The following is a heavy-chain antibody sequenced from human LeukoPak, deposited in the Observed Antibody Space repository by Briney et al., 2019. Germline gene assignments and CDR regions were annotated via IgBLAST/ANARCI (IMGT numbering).Heavy chain of an antibody. CDR2: IYPGDSDT. CDR3: ARQHSTSWHSDY. J-gene: IGHJ4*02. D-gene: IGHD6-13*01. CDR1: GYSFTSYW. V-gene: IGHV5-51*01. Sequence: KISCKGSGYSFTSYWIGWVRQMPGKGLEWMGIIYPGDSDTRYSPSFQGQVTISADKSITTAYLQWSTLKASDSAMYYCARQHSTSWHSDYWGQGTLVTVSS.